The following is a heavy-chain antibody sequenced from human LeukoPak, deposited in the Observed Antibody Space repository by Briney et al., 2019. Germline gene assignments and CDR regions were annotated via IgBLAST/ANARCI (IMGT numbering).Heavy chain of an antibody. CDR3: ARRDSPFDL. V-gene: IGHV4-34*01. J-gene: IGHJ2*01. D-gene: IGHD3-22*01. Sequence: PSETLPLICAVYGGSFSGYYWSWIRQPPGKGLEWIGEINHSGSTNYNPSLKSRVTISVDTSKKQFSLKVRSVTPADTAVYYCARRDSPFDLWGRGTLVTVS. CDR2: INHSGST. CDR1: GGSFSGYY.